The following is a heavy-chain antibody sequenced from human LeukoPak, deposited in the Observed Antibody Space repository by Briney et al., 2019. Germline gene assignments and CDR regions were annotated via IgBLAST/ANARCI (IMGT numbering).Heavy chain of an antibody. CDR3: AGESPNYYFDY. CDR2: IYYSGTT. Sequence: SETLSLTCTVSGGSISSYYWSWIRQPPGKGLEWIGYIYYSGTTNYNPSLKSRLTISVDTSKNQFSLKLSSVTAADTAVYYCAGESPNYYFDYWGQGTLVTVSS. CDR1: GGSISSYY. D-gene: IGHD5-24*01. J-gene: IGHJ4*02. V-gene: IGHV4-59*01.